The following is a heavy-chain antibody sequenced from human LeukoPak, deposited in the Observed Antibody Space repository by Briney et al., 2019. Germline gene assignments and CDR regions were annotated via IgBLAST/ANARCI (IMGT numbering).Heavy chain of an antibody. V-gene: IGHV3-72*01. CDR2: IRNKADTYTT. Sequence: GGSLRLSCAASGFTFSDHYMDWVRQAPGKGLEWVGRIRNKADTYTTEYAAPVKGRFTLSRDDSKNSLYLQMNSLKTEDTAVYYCARTTYSGSNGATFDIWGQGTMVTVSS. CDR3: ARTTYSGSNGATFDI. D-gene: IGHD1-26*01. CDR1: GFTFSDHY. J-gene: IGHJ3*02.